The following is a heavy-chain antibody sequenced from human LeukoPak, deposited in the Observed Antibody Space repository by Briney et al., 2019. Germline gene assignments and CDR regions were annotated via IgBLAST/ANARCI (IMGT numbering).Heavy chain of an antibody. D-gene: IGHD6-13*01. V-gene: IGHV3-23*01. J-gene: IGHJ4*02. CDR3: ASRGEIAAWDYFDY. CDR2: ISGSGGDT. CDR1: GFTFSSYA. Sequence: GGSLRLSCAASGFTFSSYAMSWVRQAPGKGLEWVSIISGSGGDTYYADSVKGRFTISRDNSKNTLYLQMNSLRAEDTAVYYCASRGEIAAWDYFDYWGQGTLVTVSS.